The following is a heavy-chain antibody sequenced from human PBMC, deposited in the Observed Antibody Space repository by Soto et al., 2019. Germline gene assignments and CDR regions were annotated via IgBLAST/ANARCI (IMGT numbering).Heavy chain of an antibody. Sequence: ESGGGVVQPGRSLRLSCAASGFTFSSYGMHWVRQAPGKGLEWVAVIWYDGSNKYYADSVKGRFTISRDNSKNTLYLQMNSLRAEDTAVYYCARDHIAAAGDGIYYYGMDVWGQGTTVTVSS. CDR3: ARDHIAAAGDGIYYYGMDV. CDR2: IWYDGSNK. J-gene: IGHJ6*02. CDR1: GFTFSSYG. V-gene: IGHV3-33*01. D-gene: IGHD6-13*01.